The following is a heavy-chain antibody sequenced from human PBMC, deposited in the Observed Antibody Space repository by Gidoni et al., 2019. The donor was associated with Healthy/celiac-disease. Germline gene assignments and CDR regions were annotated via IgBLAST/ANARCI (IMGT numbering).Heavy chain of an antibody. CDR2: ISSSISYR. CDR1: GFTFSRYS. Sequence: EVQLVESGGGLVKPGGSLRLSCAASGFTFSRYSMNWVRQAPGKGLEWVSSISSSISYRYYADSVKGRFTISRDNAKNSLYLQMNSLRAEDTAVYYCARGERPPYYYYYRDVWGKGTTVTVSS. J-gene: IGHJ6*03. V-gene: IGHV3-21*01. CDR3: ARGERPPYYYYYRDV.